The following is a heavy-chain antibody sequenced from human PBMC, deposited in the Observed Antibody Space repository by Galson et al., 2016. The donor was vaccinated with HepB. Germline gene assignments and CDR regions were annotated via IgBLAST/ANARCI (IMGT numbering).Heavy chain of an antibody. CDR1: GFTFSRYG. V-gene: IGHV3-33*01. Sequence: SLRLSCAASGFTFSRYGMHWVRQAPGKGLEWVAVIWYDGRNKYYADSVKGRFTIFRDNSKNTLYLQMNSLSAEDTAVYYCARDGGGSSGYYLDYWGQGTLVTVSS. CDR3: ARDGGGSSGYYLDY. CDR2: IWYDGRNK. D-gene: IGHD3-22*01. J-gene: IGHJ4*02.